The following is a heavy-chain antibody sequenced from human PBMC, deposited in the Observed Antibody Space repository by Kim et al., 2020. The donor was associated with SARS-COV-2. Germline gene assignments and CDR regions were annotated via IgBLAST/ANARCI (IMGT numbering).Heavy chain of an antibody. CDR1: GFTFSSYG. CDR3: AKITSQVGATPDY. Sequence: GGSLRLSCAASGFTFSSYGMHWVRQAPGKGLEWVAVISYDGSNKYYADSVKGRFTISRDNSKNPLYLQMNSLRAEDTAVYYCAKITSQVGATPDYWGQGTLVTVSS. D-gene: IGHD1-26*01. CDR2: ISYDGSNK. J-gene: IGHJ4*02. V-gene: IGHV3-30*18.